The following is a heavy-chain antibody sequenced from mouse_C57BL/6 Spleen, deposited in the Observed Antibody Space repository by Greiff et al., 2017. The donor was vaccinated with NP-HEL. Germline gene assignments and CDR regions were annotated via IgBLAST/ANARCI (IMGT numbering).Heavy chain of an antibody. J-gene: IGHJ4*01. CDR3: TSLQDW. CDR2: ISSGGSYT. V-gene: IGHV5-6*01. CDR1: GFTFSSYG. Sequence: EVNVVESGGDLVKPGGSLKLSCAASGFTFSSYGMSWVRQTPDKRLEWVATISSGGSYTYYPDSVKGRFTISRDNAKNTLYLQMSSMKSENTAKYYCTSLQDWWGQRTSVTVSS.